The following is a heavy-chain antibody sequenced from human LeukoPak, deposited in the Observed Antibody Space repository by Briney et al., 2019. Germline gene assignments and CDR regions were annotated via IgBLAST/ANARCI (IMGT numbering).Heavy chain of an antibody. V-gene: IGHV1-8*01. CDR1: GFTFTSYD. CDR3: ASQTYYYDSSGGPLHDY. Sequence: ASVKVSCKASGFTFTSYDIIWVRQATGQGLEWMGWMNPNSGNTGYAQKFQGRVTMTRNTSISTAYMELSSLRAEDTAVYYCASQTYYYDSSGGPLHDYWGQGTLVTVSS. CDR2: MNPNSGNT. D-gene: IGHD3-22*01. J-gene: IGHJ4*02.